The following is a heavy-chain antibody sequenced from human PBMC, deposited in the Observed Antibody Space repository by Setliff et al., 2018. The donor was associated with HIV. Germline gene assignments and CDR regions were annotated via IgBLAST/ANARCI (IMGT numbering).Heavy chain of an antibody. Sequence: SVKVSCKASGGTFSSYAISWVRQAPGQGLEWMGGIIPIFGTANYAQKFQGRVTITTDESTSTAYMELSSLTSKDTAVYYCASGKGVRGVIITGGLDVWGKGTTVTVSS. CDR2: IIPIFGTA. CDR1: GGTFSSYA. V-gene: IGHV1-69*05. J-gene: IGHJ6*04. D-gene: IGHD3-10*01. CDR3: ASGKGVRGVIITGGLDV.